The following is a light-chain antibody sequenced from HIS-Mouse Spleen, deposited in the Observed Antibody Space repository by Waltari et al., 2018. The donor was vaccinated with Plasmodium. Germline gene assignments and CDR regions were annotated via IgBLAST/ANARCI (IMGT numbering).Light chain of an antibody. CDR3: QQYNSYSWT. CDR1: QSISSW. Sequence: DIQMTQSPSTLSASVGDRVTITCRASQSISSWLPWYQQKPGNAPKLLIYKASSLESGVPLRFCGSGFGTEFTLTISSLEPDDFATYYCQQYNSYSWTFGQGTKVEIK. J-gene: IGKJ1*01. V-gene: IGKV1-5*03. CDR2: KAS.